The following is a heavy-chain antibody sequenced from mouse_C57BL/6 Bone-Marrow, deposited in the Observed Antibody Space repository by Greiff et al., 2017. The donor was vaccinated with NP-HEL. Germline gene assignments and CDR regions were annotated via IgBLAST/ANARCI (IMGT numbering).Heavy chain of an antibody. V-gene: IGHV2-4*01. CDR2: IWSGGST. D-gene: IGHD1-1*01. J-gene: IGHJ3*01. CDR1: GFSLTSYG. CDR3: AKSHYGSSYDGFAY. Sequence: QVQLKESGPGLVQPSHCLSITCTVSGFSLTSYGVHWVRQPPGKGLEWLGVIWSGGSTDYNAAFISRLSISKDNSKSQVFFKMNSLQADDTAIYYCAKSHYGSSYDGFAYWGQGTLVTVSA.